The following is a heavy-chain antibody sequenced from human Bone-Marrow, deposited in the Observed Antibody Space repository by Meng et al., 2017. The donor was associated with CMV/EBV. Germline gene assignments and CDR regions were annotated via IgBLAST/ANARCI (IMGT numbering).Heavy chain of an antibody. Sequence: GESLKISCAASGFTFSNSDMNWVRQAPGKGLEWVSSISSSSTIYYADSVKGRFTISRDNAKNSLYLQMNSLRAEDTAVYYCARDTIAARPGVKYFDLCGRGTLVTVSS. V-gene: IGHV3-69-1*02. CDR2: ISSSSTI. J-gene: IGHJ2*01. D-gene: IGHD6-6*01. CDR1: GFTFSNSD. CDR3: ARDTIAARPGVKYFDL.